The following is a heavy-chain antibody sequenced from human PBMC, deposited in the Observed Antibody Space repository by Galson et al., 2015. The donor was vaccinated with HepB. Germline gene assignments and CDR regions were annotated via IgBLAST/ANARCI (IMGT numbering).Heavy chain of an antibody. Sequence: SVKVSCKASGYTFTSYYMHWVRQAPGQGLEWMGIINPSGGSTSYAQKFQGRVTMTRDTSTSTVYMELSSLRSEDTAVYYCARGGLAAHAPGVPTPLGGYFDYWGQGTLVTVSS. CDR3: ARGGLAAHAPGVPTPLGGYFDY. D-gene: IGHD6-13*01. CDR2: INPSGGST. CDR1: GYTFTSYY. J-gene: IGHJ4*02. V-gene: IGHV1-46*01.